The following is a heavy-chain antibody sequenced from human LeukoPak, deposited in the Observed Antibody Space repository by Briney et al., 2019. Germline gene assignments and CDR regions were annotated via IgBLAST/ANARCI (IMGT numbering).Heavy chain of an antibody. Sequence: GASVKVSCKASGYTFSDYYIHWVRQAPGQGLEWTGWINPKSGGSNYAQKFQGRVTTTGDSSISTAYMELSRLRSDDTAVYYCARNTMVRGAVYNWFDPWGQGTLVTVSS. CDR3: ARNTMVRGAVYNWFDP. D-gene: IGHD3-10*01. CDR2: INPKSGGS. V-gene: IGHV1-2*02. J-gene: IGHJ5*02. CDR1: GYTFSDYY.